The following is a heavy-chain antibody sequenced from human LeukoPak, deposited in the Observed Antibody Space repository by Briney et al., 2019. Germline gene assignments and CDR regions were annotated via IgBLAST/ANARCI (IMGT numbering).Heavy chain of an antibody. Sequence: GGSLRLSCAASGFTVSSNYMSWVRQAPGKGLEWVSRINSDGSSTSYADSVKGRFTISRVNAKNTLYLQMNSLRAEDTAVYYCARVEVELQAYGMDVWGKGTTVTASS. V-gene: IGHV3-74*01. CDR2: INSDGSST. CDR1: GFTVSSNY. J-gene: IGHJ6*04. CDR3: ARVEVELQAYGMDV. D-gene: IGHD3-10*01.